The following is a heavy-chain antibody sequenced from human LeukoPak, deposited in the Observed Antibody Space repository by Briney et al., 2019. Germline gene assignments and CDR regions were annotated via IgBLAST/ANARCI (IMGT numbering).Heavy chain of an antibody. CDR1: GFTYSSHA. Sequence: GGSLRLSCAASGFTYSSHAMSWVRQTPGKGLQWVSSISASGGTSKYADSVKGRFTISRDNSKNTLYLQMNSLRVEDTAVYYCAKLPVAGLYFDYWGQGTLVTVSS. CDR3: AKLPVAGLYFDY. J-gene: IGHJ4*02. V-gene: IGHV3-23*01. CDR2: ISASGGTS. D-gene: IGHD6-19*01.